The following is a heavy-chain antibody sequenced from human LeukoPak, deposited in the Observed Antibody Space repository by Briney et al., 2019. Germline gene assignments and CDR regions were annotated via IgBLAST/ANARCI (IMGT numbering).Heavy chain of an antibody. CDR3: AGDHIIGYCSGGSCSALDL. V-gene: IGHV1-46*01. CDR2: INPSGGST. D-gene: IGHD2-15*01. Sequence: GPVKVSCKASGYTFTSYYMHWVRQAPGQGLEWMGIINPSGGSTSYAQKFQGRVTMTRDTSTSTVYMELSSLRSEDTAVYYCAGDHIIGYCSGGSCSALDLWGRGTLVTVSS. CDR1: GYTFTSYY. J-gene: IGHJ2*01.